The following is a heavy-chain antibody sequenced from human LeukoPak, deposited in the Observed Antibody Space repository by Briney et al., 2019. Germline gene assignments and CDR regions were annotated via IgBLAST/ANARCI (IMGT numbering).Heavy chain of an antibody. CDR2: IHTSGST. CDR1: GGSIRNYF. D-gene: IGHD3-22*01. J-gene: IGHJ4*02. V-gene: IGHV4-4*07. CDR3: ARESKSYDGSGFYHDY. Sequence: SETLSLTCSVSGGSIRNYFWSWIRQPAGKGLEWIGRIHTSGSTDYNPSLRSRVTMSVDTSRNQFSLRLTSMTAADTAVYYCARESKSYDGSGFYHDYWGQGTLVAVSS.